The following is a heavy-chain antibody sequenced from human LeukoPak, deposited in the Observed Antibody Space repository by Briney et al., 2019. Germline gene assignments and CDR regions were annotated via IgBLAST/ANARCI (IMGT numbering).Heavy chain of an antibody. CDR1: GGSISNSNYF. Sequence: SETLSLTCTVSGGSISNSNYFWGWFRQPPGKGLEWIGSIFYSGSTSYNPSLKSRVTISVDTSKNQFSLKLSSVTAADTAVYFCAREGQTGDPYFDSWGQGTLVTVSS. D-gene: IGHD7-27*01. CDR3: AREGQTGDPYFDS. J-gene: IGHJ4*02. CDR2: IFYSGST. V-gene: IGHV4-39*07.